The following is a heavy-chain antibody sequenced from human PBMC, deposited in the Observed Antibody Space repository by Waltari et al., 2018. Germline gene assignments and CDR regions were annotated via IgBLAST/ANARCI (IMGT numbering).Heavy chain of an antibody. Sequence: EVQLVESGGGLIQPGGSLSVSGVASGSTARRKYRSWIRQAPGKGLEYFSTIYSGGNIYYRDSVRGRFTISRDNSNNTLYLQMNSLRAEDTAVYYCARGGDDDNGYPFDHWGQGTLVTVSS. CDR1: GSTARRKY. D-gene: IGHD2-8*01. V-gene: IGHV3-53*01. J-gene: IGHJ4*02. CDR3: ARGGDDDNGYPFDH. CDR2: IYSGGNI.